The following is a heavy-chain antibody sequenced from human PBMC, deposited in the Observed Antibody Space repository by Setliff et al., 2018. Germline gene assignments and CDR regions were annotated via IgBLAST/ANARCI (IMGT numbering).Heavy chain of an antibody. CDR2: INPNSGGT. J-gene: IGHJ5*02. D-gene: IGHD6-19*01. V-gene: IGHV1-2*06. CDR3: AREEVGRYSSGWYISSDNWFDP. Sequence: GESLKISCKGSGYTFTGYYMHWVRQAPGQGLEWMGRINPNSGGTNYAQKFQGRVTMTRDTSISTAYMELSRLRSDDTAVYYCAREEVGRYSSGWYISSDNWFDPWGQGTLVTVSS. CDR1: GYTFTGYY.